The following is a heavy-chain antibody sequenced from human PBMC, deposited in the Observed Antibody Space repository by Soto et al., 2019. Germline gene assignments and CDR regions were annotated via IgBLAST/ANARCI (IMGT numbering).Heavy chain of an antibody. J-gene: IGHJ4*02. CDR3: AAGGGLPRYY. CDR2: IYHSGST. V-gene: IGHV4-30-2*01. D-gene: IGHD5-12*01. CDR1: GGSISSGGYS. Sequence: QLQLQESGSGLVKPSQTLSLTCAVSGGSISSGGYSWSWIRQPPGKGLEWIGYIYHSGSTYYNTSRKGRVTISVDRSKNKFSLKLSSVTAADTAVYYCAAGGGLPRYYWGQGTLVTLSS.